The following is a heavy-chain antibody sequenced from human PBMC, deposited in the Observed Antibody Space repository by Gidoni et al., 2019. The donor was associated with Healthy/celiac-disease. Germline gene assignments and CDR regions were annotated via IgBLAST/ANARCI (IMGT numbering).Heavy chain of an antibody. Sequence: QVQLVQSGAEVKKPGSSVKVSCKASGGTFSSYAISWVRQAPGQGREWMGGIIPIFVTANYAQKFQGRVTITADESTSTAYMELSSLRSEDTAVYYCAREGYHYDSSGYYYEEYYFDYWGQGTLVTVSS. CDR1: GGTFSSYA. CDR2: IIPIFVTA. V-gene: IGHV1-69*01. D-gene: IGHD3-22*01. J-gene: IGHJ4*02. CDR3: AREGYHYDSSGYYYEEYYFDY.